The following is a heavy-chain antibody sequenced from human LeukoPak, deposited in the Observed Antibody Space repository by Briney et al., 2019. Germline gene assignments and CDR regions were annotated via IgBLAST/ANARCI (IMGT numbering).Heavy chain of an antibody. D-gene: IGHD6-13*01. V-gene: IGHV4-39*07. CDR2: IYHSGST. J-gene: IGHJ4*02. CDR3: ARDSRISAAGRGLYYFDY. Sequence: SETLSLTCTVSGGSISTYYWGWIRQPPWKGLEWIGSIYHSGSTYYNPSLKSRVTISVDTSKNQFSLKLSSVTTADTAVYYCARDSRISAAGRGLYYFDYWGQGTLVTVSS. CDR1: GGSISTYY.